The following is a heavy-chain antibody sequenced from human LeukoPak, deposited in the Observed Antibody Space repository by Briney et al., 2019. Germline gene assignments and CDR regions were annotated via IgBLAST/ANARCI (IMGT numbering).Heavy chain of an antibody. V-gene: IGHV3-23*01. CDR3: AKDGTWIRLWLDY. CDR1: GFTFSSYA. Sequence: PGGSLRLSCAASGFTFSSYAMNWVRQAPGKGLEWVSAISGSGGSTYYADSVKGRFTISRDNSKNTLYLQINSLRAEDTAVYYCAKDGTWIRLWLDYWGQGTLVTVSS. CDR2: ISGSGGST. J-gene: IGHJ4*02. D-gene: IGHD5-18*01.